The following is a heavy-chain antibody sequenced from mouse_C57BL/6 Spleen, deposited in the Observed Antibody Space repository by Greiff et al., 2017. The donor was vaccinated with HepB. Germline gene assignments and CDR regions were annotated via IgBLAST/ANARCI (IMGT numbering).Heavy chain of an antibody. CDR2: FYPGSGSI. J-gene: IGHJ4*01. D-gene: IGHD2-4*01. V-gene: IGHV1-62-2*01. Sequence: QVQLKESGAELVKPGASVKLSCKASGYTFTEYTIHWVKQRSGQGLEWIGWFYPGSGSIKYNEKFKDKATLTADKSSSKVYMELSRLTSEDSAVYFCARHEGYEYDEGVYAMDYWGQGTSVTVSS. CDR1: GYTFTEYT. CDR3: ARHEGYEYDEGVYAMDY.